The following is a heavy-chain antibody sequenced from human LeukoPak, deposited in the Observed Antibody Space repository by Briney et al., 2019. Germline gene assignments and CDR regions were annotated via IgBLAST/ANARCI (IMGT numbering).Heavy chain of an antibody. J-gene: IGHJ5*02. V-gene: IGHV4-59*12. Sequence: SETLSLTCTVSGDSISNYYWSWIRQAPGKGLEWIGYIYYSGSTKYNPSLKSRVTISVDTSKNQFSLKLSSVTAADTAVYYCARDQATVTTNWFDPWGQGTLVTVSS. CDR1: GDSISNYY. CDR2: IYYSGST. D-gene: IGHD4-17*01. CDR3: ARDQATVTTNWFDP.